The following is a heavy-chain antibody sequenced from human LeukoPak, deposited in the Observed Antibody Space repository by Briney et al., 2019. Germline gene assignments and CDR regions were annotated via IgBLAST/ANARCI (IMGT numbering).Heavy chain of an antibody. Sequence: SETLSLTCAVYGGSFSGYYWSWIRQPPGKGLEWIGEINHSGSTNYNPSLKSRVTISVDTSKNQFSLKLSSVTAADTAVYYCARLPLPPYDFGGGYSKYGMDVWGQGTTVTVSS. CDR1: GGSFSGYY. J-gene: IGHJ6*02. V-gene: IGHV4-34*01. CDR2: INHSGST. CDR3: ARLPLPPYDFGGGYSKYGMDV. D-gene: IGHD3-3*01.